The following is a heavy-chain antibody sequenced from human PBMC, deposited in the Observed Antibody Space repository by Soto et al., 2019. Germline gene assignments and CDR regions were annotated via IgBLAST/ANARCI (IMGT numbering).Heavy chain of an antibody. CDR1: GFTFSSYA. J-gene: IGHJ6*02. Sequence: GGSLRLSCAASGFTFSSYAMSWVRQAPGKGLEWVSGIIGSGGSTYHADSVKGRFTISRDNSKNTLYLQMNSLRAEDTAVYYCAKAHFGVVMYYYYYGMDVWGQGTTVTVSS. CDR3: AKAHFGVVMYYYYYGMDV. D-gene: IGHD3-3*01. CDR2: IIGSGGST. V-gene: IGHV3-23*01.